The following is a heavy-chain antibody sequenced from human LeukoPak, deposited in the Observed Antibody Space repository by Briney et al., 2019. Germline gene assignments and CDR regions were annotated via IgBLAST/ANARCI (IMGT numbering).Heavy chain of an antibody. D-gene: IGHD1-26*01. CDR3: AREYKMGATTTFYY. Sequence: PGGSLRLSCAASGFTFSSYGMHWVRQAPGKGLEWVAFIRYDGSNKYYADSVKGRFTISRDNAKNSLYLQMNSLRAEDTAVYYCAREYKMGATTTFYYWGQGTLVTVSS. CDR1: GFTFSSYG. V-gene: IGHV3-30*02. J-gene: IGHJ4*02. CDR2: IRYDGSNK.